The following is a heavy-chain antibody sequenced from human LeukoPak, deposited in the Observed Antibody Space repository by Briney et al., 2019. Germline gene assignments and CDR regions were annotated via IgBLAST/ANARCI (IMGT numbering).Heavy chain of an antibody. Sequence: GGSLRLSCAASGFTFSSYAMNWVRQAPGKGLEWISSISGSGDNTYYSHSVKGRFTISRDNSKNTLYLQMNSLRPEDTAVYYFANPPTVTGFYYGGRETLVTVSS. J-gene: IGHJ4*02. V-gene: IGHV3-23*01. CDR1: GFTFSSYA. CDR2: ISGSGDNT. CDR3: ANPPTVTGFYY. D-gene: IGHD4-11*01.